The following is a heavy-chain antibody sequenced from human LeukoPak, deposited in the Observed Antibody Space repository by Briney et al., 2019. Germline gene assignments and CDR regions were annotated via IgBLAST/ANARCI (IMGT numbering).Heavy chain of an antibody. J-gene: IGHJ6*02. CDR3: ARDPGGYSNYGGYYYYYGMDV. V-gene: IGHV3-7*01. CDR2: IKQDGSEK. D-gene: IGHD4-11*01. CDR1: GFTFSSYW. Sequence: GGSLRLSCAASGFTFSSYWMSWVRQAPGKGLEWVANIKQDGSEKYYVDSVKGRFTISRDNAKNSPYLQMNSLRAEDTAVYYCARDPGGYSNYGGYYYYYGMDVWGQGTTVTVSS.